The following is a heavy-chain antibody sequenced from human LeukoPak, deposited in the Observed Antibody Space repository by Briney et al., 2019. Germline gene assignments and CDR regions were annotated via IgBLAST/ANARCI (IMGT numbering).Heavy chain of an antibody. CDR2: ISGTGDVS. CDR1: GFTFSDYS. Sequence: HSGGSLRLSCAASGFTFSDYSMRWVRQAPGKGLEWVSSISGTGDVSKYADSVKGRFTISRDNSKNTLYLQMNSLRAEDTAVYYCARDQPRPRYYFDYWGQGTLVTVSS. D-gene: IGHD6-6*01. J-gene: IGHJ4*02. CDR3: ARDQPRPRYYFDY. V-gene: IGHV3-23*01.